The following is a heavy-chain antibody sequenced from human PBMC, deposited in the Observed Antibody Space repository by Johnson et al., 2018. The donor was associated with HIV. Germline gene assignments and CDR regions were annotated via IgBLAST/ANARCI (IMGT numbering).Heavy chain of an antibody. V-gene: IGHV3-7*03. J-gene: IGHJ3*02. CDR2: IKLDGSDK. CDR1: GFTFGTYW. Sequence: VQLVESGGGLVQPGESLRLSCVVSGFTFGTYWMTWVRQAPGNGLEWVATIKLDGSDKYYLDSVKGRFTISRDNGRNSLYLQMNSLIAEDTAVYYCARKGDAFDIWGQGTKVTVSS. CDR3: ARKGDAFDI.